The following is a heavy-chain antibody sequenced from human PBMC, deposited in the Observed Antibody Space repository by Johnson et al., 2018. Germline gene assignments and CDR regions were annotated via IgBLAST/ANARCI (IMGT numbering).Heavy chain of an antibody. CDR3: ARDVFLTRGYQLLSGYFQH. CDR2: IKQDGSEQ. V-gene: IGHV3-7*01. CDR1: GFTFSSYG. Sequence: QLVESGGGVVQPGRSLRLSCAASGFTFSSYGMHWVRQAPGKGLEWVANIKQDGSEQYYVDSVQGRFTISRDTAKNSLYLQMNSLRAEDTAVYYCARDVFLTRGYQLLSGYFQHWGQGTLVTVSS. J-gene: IGHJ1*01. D-gene: IGHD2-2*01.